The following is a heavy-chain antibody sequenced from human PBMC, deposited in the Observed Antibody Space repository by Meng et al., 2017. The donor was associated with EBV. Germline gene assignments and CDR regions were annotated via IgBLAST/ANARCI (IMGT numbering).Heavy chain of an antibody. CDR3: VRDLWLRIGECV. Sequence: GGVNGPGFLVKVCGKGSGDNFKNFCVGWVRQVPGQGLEWMGDITPVFGIANYAESFQGRVTISADTSTRTAYMDLSSLRSDDTAVYYCVRDLWLRIGECVWGQGTLVTVSS. J-gene: IGHJ4*02. CDR2: ITPVFGIA. D-gene: IGHD5-12*01. CDR1: GDNFKNFC. V-gene: IGHV1-69*17.